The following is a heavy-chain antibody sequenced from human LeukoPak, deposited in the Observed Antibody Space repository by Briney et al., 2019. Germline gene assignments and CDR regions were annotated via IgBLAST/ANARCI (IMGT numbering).Heavy chain of an antibody. CDR2: IKGDGIST. Sequence: GGSLRLSCAASGFDFSSNWMHWVRHAPGQGLVWVSRIKGDGISTNYADSVKGRFTISRDIAKYTLYLQMNSPRAEDTGVYYCAKDHYWSIDYWGRGTLVTVSS. CDR3: AKDHYWSIDY. CDR1: GFDFSSNW. D-gene: IGHD3-3*01. J-gene: IGHJ4*02. V-gene: IGHV3-74*01.